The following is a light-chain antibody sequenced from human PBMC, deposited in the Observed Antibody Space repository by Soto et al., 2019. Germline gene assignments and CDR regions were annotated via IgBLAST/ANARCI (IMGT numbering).Light chain of an antibody. J-gene: IGKJ1*01. Sequence: EIVLTQSPATLSLSPGEGATLSCRTSQSISTHLAWYQQRPGQAPRLLIYDASNRATGIPARFSGSGSGTDFTLTINSLDPEDFSVYYCQQRSDWPPWTFGQGTKVEIK. CDR3: QQRSDWPPWT. CDR2: DAS. V-gene: IGKV3-11*01. CDR1: QSISTH.